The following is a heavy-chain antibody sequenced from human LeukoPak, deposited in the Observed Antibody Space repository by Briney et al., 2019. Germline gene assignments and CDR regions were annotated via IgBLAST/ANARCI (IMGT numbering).Heavy chain of an antibody. CDR2: IFYTGST. D-gene: IGHD1-26*01. CDR3: AKWTEGGAFDS. V-gene: IGHV4-59*01. J-gene: IGHJ3*01. CDR1: GGSITSYY. Sequence: SETLSLTCTVSGGSITSYYWSWFRQPPGQGMEFIGYIFYTGSTNYNPSLKSRVTISVDTSKNQFSLKLSSVTAADTAVYYCAKWTEGGAFDSWGQGTMLIVSS.